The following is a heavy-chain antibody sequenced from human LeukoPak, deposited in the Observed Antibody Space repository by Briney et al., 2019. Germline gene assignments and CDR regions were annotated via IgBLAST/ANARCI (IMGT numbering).Heavy chain of an antibody. J-gene: IGHJ5*02. Sequence: GGSLRLSCAASGFTFSSYSMNWVRQAPGKGLEWVSSISSSSSYIYYADSVKGRFTISRDNAKNSLYLQMNSLRAEDTAVYYCARDPLNYDFWSGYSYNWFDPWGQGTLVTVSS. CDR3: ARDPLNYDFWSGYSYNWFDP. CDR2: ISSSSSYI. CDR1: GFTFSSYS. D-gene: IGHD3-3*01. V-gene: IGHV3-21*01.